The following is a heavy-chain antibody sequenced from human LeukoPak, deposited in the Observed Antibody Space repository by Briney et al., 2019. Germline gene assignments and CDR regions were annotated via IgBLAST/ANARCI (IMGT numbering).Heavy chain of an antibody. CDR3: ARPPGTSPCFDY. D-gene: IGHD1-1*01. V-gene: IGHV3-74*01. J-gene: IGHJ4*02. CDR1: GFTFSNYW. Sequence: GGSLRLSCAASGFTFSNYWFHWVRQAPGEGLVWVSRINHDGRNTAYADSVKGRFTIFRDNAKNTVYLQMNSLRTEDTAVYYCARPPGTSPCFDYWGQGILVTVSS. CDR2: INHDGRNT.